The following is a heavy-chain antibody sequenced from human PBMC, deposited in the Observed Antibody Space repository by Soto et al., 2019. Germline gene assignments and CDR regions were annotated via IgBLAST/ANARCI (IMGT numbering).Heavy chain of an antibody. CDR3: ARLGGYCSSTSCYGYYGMDV. CDR2: FYYSEST. D-gene: IGHD2-2*01. V-gene: IGHV4-39*01. J-gene: IGHJ6*02. Sequence: QLQLQESGPGLVKPSETLSLTCTVSGGSISSGPYSWGWIRQPPGEGLEWIGTFYYSESTYYNPSLESRVTISVDTYKNQSSLKVSSVTVAVTAVYYCARLGGYCSSTSCYGYYGMDVWGQGTTVTVSS. CDR1: GGSISSGPYS.